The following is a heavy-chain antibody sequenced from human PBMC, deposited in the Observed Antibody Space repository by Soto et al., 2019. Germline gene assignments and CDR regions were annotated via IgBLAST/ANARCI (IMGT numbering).Heavy chain of an antibody. V-gene: IGHV3-30*03. CDR2: ISYDGSNK. CDR1: GFTFSSYG. Sequence: QVQLVESGGGVVQPGRSLRLSCAASGFTFSSYGMHWVRQAPGKGLEWVAVISYDGSNKYYADSVKGRFTISRDNYKNTLYLQMHSLRAEDTAVYYCAIYSSGWYHLDYWGQGTLVTVSS. J-gene: IGHJ4*02. D-gene: IGHD6-19*01. CDR3: AIYSSGWYHLDY.